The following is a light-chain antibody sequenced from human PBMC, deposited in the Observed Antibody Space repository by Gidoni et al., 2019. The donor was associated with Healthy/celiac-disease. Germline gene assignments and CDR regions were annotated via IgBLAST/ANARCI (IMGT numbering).Light chain of an antibody. CDR3: ASYSSGGTLNL. V-gene: IGLV2-14*01. J-gene: IGLJ2*01. CDR1: NTDIGGYYY. Sequence: QSTLTQPASVSGSPGQSITISCTGTNTDIGGYYYVSWYQQTPGTAPKLIIFEVYNRPSGVSNRFSGSKSGDTASLTISGLQTEDEADYYCASYSSGGTLNLFGGGTKVTVL. CDR2: EVY.